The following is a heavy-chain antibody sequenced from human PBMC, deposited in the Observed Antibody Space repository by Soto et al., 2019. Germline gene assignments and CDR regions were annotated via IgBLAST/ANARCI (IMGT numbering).Heavy chain of an antibody. Sequence: QVQLVESGGGLVKPGGFLRLSCAASGFIFSDYYMTWIRQAPGKGLELVSYISSSGSTIYYTDSVKGRFTISRDNAKNSLYLQMNSRRAEDAAVYYCARDDPEGLSEGGHAFDLWGQGTLVTVSS. D-gene: IGHD1-26*01. CDR1: GFIFSDYY. V-gene: IGHV3-11*01. J-gene: IGHJ3*01. CDR2: ISSSGSTI. CDR3: ARDDPEGLSEGGHAFDL.